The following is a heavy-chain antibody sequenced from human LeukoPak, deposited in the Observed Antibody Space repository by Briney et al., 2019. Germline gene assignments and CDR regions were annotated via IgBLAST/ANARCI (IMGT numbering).Heavy chain of an antibody. CDR1: GFTFSSYV. V-gene: IGHV3-23*01. Sequence: PGGSLRLSCAASGFTFSSYVMSWVRQGPGKGLEWVPAISGSGGSTYFPDSVKGGSTISRDNSKNTLHLQMNSLRAEDTALYYCAKGPSGSYYGFYMWGQGTMVTVSS. CDR3: AKGPSGSYYGFYM. CDR2: ISGSGGST. J-gene: IGHJ3*02. D-gene: IGHD3-10*01.